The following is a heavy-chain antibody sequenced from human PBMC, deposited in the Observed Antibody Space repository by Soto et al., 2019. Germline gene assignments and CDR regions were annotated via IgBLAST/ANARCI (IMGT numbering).Heavy chain of an antibody. CDR3: ARDSGGPDPYYYYAMDV. CDR1: GYSFTTYW. Sequence: GESLKISCKGSGYSFTTYWIGSVRQMPGKGLEWMGIIYPGDSDTRYSPSFEGQVTISVDKSISTAYLQWSSLKASDTGMYYCARDSGGPDPYYYYAMDVWGQGTTVTVSS. D-gene: IGHD1-26*01. CDR2: IYPGDSDT. V-gene: IGHV5-51*01. J-gene: IGHJ6*02.